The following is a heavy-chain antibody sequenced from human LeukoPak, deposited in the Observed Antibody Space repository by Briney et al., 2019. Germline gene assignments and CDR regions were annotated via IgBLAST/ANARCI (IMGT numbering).Heavy chain of an antibody. CDR3: ARGGYDILTGFDY. D-gene: IGHD3-9*01. CDR1: GYSISSGYY. CDR2: IYHSGST. V-gene: IGHV4-38-2*01. J-gene: IGHJ4*02. Sequence: PSETLSLSCAVSGYSISSGYYWGWIRQPPGKGLEWIGSIYHSGSTYYNPSLKSRVTISVDTSKNQFSLKLSSVTAADTAVYYCARGGYDILTGFDYWGQGTVVTVSS.